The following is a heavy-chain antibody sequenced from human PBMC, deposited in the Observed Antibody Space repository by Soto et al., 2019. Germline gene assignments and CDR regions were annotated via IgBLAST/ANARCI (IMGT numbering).Heavy chain of an antibody. V-gene: IGHV4-31*03. CDR2: IHYSGSA. D-gene: IGHD2-2*01. Sequence: SETLSLTCTVSGGSISNDNYFWSWIRQHPGKGLEWIGYIHYSGSAYYNPSLRGRVIILVDTTKNQFSMKLTSVTAADTPIYYCAREVNVPADADAFDIWGQGTMVTVSS. CDR1: GGSISNDNYF. CDR3: AREVNVPADADAFDI. J-gene: IGHJ3*02.